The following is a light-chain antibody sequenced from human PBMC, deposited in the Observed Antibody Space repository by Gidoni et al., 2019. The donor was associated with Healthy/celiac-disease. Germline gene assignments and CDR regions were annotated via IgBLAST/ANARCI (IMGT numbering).Light chain of an antibody. CDR2: WAS. CDR3: QQYYSTPWT. Sequence: DIVMTQSPDSLAVSLGERATINCKSSQSVLYSSNNKNYLAWYQQKPGQPPKLLIYWASTRESGVPDRFSGSGSATDFTLTISILQAEDVAVYYCQQYYSTPWTFXQXTKVEIK. J-gene: IGKJ1*01. V-gene: IGKV4-1*01. CDR1: QSVLYSSNNKNY.